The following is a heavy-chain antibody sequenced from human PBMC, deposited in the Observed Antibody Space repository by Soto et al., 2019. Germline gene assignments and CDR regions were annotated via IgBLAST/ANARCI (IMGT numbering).Heavy chain of an antibody. CDR3: ARVLHYYDRSGYYSRWFDP. Sequence: ASVKVSCKASGYTFTSYGISWVRQAPGQGLEWMGWISAYNGNTNYAQKLQGRVTMTTDTSTSTAYMELRSLRSDDTAVYYCARVLHYYDRSGYYSRWFDPWGQGTLVTVSS. D-gene: IGHD3-22*01. V-gene: IGHV1-18*01. CDR1: GYTFTSYG. J-gene: IGHJ5*02. CDR2: ISAYNGNT.